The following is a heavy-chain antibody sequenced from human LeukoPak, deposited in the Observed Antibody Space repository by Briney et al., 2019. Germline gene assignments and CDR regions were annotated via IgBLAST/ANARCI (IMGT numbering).Heavy chain of an antibody. CDR1: GFTFSSYA. Sequence: GGSLRLSCAASGFTFSSYAMSWVRQAPGKGLEWVSAISGSGGSTYYADSVKGRFTISRDNSKNTLYLQMNSLRAEDTAVYYCAKVPYYDILTGYYDYWGQGTLVTVSS. CDR2: ISGSGGST. D-gene: IGHD3-9*01. J-gene: IGHJ4*02. V-gene: IGHV3-23*01. CDR3: AKVPYYDILTGYYDY.